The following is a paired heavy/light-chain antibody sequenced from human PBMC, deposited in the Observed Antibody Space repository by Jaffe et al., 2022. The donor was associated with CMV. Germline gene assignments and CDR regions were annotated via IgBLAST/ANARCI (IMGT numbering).Light chain of an antibody. CDR2: DAS. CDR1: QSISGF. CDR3: QQRNYWLWT. V-gene: IGKV3-11*01. J-gene: IGKJ1*01. Sequence: EIVLTQSPATLSLSPGQRATLSCRASQSISGFLAWYQQKPGQAPRLLIYDASNRATGIPARFSGSGSGTEFTLTISSLEPEDFGVYYCQQRNYWLWTFGQGTRVEIK.
Heavy chain of an antibody. V-gene: IGHV2-5*01. CDR3: AHRGASTTRLYWFDP. D-gene: IGHD1-1*01. CDR1: GFSLNTSGVI. CDR2: IYWNGDQ. J-gene: IGHJ5*02. Sequence: QITLKESGPTLVKPTQTLTLTCTFSGFSLNTSGVIVGWIRQPPGKAPEWLAVIYWNGDQRYNPSLKDRLTLTKDSSKNHVVLTITNMDPVDTATYFCAHRGASTTRLYWFDPWGQGILVTVSS.